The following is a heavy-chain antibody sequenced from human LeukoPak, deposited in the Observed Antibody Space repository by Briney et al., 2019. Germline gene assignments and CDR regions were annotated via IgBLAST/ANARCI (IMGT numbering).Heavy chain of an antibody. V-gene: IGHV1-18*01. J-gene: IGHJ3*02. CDR2: ISAYNGNT. Sequence: GASVKVSCKASGGTFSSYAISWVRQAPGQGLEWMGWISAYNGNTNYAQKLQGRVTMTTDTSTSTAYMELRSLRSDDTAVYYCASDLEGAFDIWGQGTMVTVSS. CDR3: ASDLEGAFDI. CDR1: GGTFSSYA. D-gene: IGHD1-1*01.